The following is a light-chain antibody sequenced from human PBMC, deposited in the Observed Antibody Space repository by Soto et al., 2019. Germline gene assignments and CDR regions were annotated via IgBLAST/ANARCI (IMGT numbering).Light chain of an antibody. J-gene: IGLJ1*01. CDR1: SSDVGGYKY. V-gene: IGLV2-14*01. CDR3: SSYTSSSTYV. CDR2: EVS. Sequence: QSVLTQPASVSGSPGQSITISCTGTSSDVGGYKYVSWNQQHPGKAPKLMIYEVSNRPSGVSNRFSGSKSGNTASLTISGLQAADEADYYCSSYTSSSTYVFGTGTKVTVL.